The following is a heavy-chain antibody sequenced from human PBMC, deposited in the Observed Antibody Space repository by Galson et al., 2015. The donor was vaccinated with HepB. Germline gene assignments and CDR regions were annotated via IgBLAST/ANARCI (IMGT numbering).Heavy chain of an antibody. Sequence: SVKVSCKASGFIFTNYGFSWVRQAPGQRLEWMGWISAYNGNTDYAQKFQGRVTMTTDTSTTTVYMELRNLTSDDTAVYYCARDVWEHSGYFDHWGQGSPVTVSS. J-gene: IGHJ4*02. CDR2: ISAYNGNT. V-gene: IGHV1-18*01. CDR3: ARDVWEHSGYFDH. CDR1: GFIFTNYG. D-gene: IGHD1-26*01.